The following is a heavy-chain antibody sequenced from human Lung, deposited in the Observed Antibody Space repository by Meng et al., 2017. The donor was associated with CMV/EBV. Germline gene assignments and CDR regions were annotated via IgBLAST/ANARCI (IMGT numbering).Heavy chain of an antibody. D-gene: IGHD6-6*01. CDR3: ARDSSSSYYYYGMED. J-gene: IGHJ6*02. Sequence: GESLKISCTASGFTFSSYSMNWVRQAPGKGLEWVSSISSSSSYIYYADSVRGRFTISRDNAKNSLYLQMTSLRAEDTAVYYCARDSSSSYYYYGMEDWGQGXTVTVSS. V-gene: IGHV3-21*01. CDR1: GFTFSSYS. CDR2: ISSSSSYI.